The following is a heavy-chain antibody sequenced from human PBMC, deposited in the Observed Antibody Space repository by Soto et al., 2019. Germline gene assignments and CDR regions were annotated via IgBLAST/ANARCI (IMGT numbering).Heavy chain of an antibody. CDR1: GGSISSGGYY. J-gene: IGHJ4*02. CDR3: ARSGYSSGWNFNY. D-gene: IGHD6-19*01. Sequence: QVQLQESGPGLVKPSQTLSLTCTVSGGSISSGGYYWSWIRQHPGKGLEWIGYIYYSGITYYNPSLKSRVTISVDTSKNQFSLKLSSVTAADTAVYYCARSGYSSGWNFNYWGQGTLVTVSS. V-gene: IGHV4-31*03. CDR2: IYYSGIT.